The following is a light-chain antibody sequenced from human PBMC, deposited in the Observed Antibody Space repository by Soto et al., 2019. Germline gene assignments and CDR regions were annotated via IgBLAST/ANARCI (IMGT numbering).Light chain of an antibody. Sequence: EIVLTQSPATLSLSPGESATLSCRASQSVSSYLAWYQQKPGQAPRLLIYDASNRATGIPARFSGSGSGTDFTLTIRSLEPEDFAVYYCQQRSNWPLLTFGGGTKVDIK. CDR3: QQRSNWPLLT. CDR1: QSVSSY. J-gene: IGKJ4*01. CDR2: DAS. V-gene: IGKV3-11*01.